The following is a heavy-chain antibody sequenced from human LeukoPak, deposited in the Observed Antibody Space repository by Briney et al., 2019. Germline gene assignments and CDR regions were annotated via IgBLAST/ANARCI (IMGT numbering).Heavy chain of an antibody. CDR2: VKQDGSDK. CDR3: ARAAGRYAQYNWFDP. CDR1: GFTFSTYW. Sequence: GGSLRLSCAASGFTFSTYWMSWVRQAPGKGLEWVANVKQDGSDKFYVDSVKGRFTISRDNAKNSLYLQMNSLRAEDTAVYYCARAAGRYAQYNWFDPWGQGTLVTVSS. D-gene: IGHD1-1*01. J-gene: IGHJ5*02. V-gene: IGHV3-7*01.